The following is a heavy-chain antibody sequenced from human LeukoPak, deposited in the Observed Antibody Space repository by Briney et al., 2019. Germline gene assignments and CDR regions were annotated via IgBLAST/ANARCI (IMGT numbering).Heavy chain of an antibody. CDR3: ARAHSSGYRHCGY. D-gene: IGHD6-13*01. J-gene: IGHJ4*02. Sequence: SETLSLTCAVYGGTFSGYYWTWIRQPPGKGLEWIGEINHSGSTNYNPSLKSRVTISVDTPKNQFSLNLTSVTAADTAVYYCARAHSSGYRHCGYWGQGTLVTVSS. CDR2: INHSGST. V-gene: IGHV4-34*01. CDR1: GGTFSGYY.